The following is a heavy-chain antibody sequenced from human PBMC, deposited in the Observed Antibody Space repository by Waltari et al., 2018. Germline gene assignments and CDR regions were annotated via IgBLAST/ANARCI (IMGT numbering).Heavy chain of an antibody. Sequence: EVQLVESGGGLVQPGGSLRLSCAASGFTFSSYWMHWVRQAPGKGLVWGSRINRDGSSTSYADSVKGRFTISRDNAKNTLYLQMNSLRAEDTAVYYCASYMTTVPRRAFDIWGQGTMVTVSS. J-gene: IGHJ3*02. CDR3: ASYMTTVPRRAFDI. V-gene: IGHV3-74*01. CDR1: GFTFSSYW. CDR2: INRDGSST. D-gene: IGHD4-17*01.